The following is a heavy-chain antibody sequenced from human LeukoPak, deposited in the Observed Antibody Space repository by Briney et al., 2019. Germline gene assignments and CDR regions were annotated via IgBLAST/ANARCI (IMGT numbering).Heavy chain of an antibody. D-gene: IGHD5-18*01. J-gene: IGHJ4*02. CDR3: ARALGYSYGN. CDR1: GGSFSGYY. V-gene: IGHV4-34*01. CDR2: INHSGST. Sequence: SETLSLTCAVYGGSFSGYYWSWIRQPPGKGLEWIGEINHSGSTNYNPSLKSRVTISVDTSKNQFSLKLSSVTATDTAVYYCARALGYSYGNWGQGTLVTVSS.